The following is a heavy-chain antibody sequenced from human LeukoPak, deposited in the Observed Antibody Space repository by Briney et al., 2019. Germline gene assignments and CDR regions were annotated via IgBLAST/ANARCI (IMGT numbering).Heavy chain of an antibody. J-gene: IGHJ4*02. CDR2: LHTSGRYT. D-gene: IGHD3-10*01. V-gene: IGHV4-4*07. Sequence: PSETLSLTCTVSGGSISNYYWSWIRQPAGKGLEWMGRLHTSGRYTYYKSSLKSRLTMSLDTSTRQFSLKLTSVTAADTAVYYCAGGYGSGSYSSWGQGTLVIVSS. CDR1: GGSISNYY. CDR3: AGGYGSGSYSS.